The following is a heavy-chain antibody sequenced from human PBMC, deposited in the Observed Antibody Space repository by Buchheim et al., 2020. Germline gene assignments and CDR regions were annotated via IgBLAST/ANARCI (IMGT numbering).Heavy chain of an antibody. Sequence: QVQLVQSGAEVKKPGASVKVSCKASGYTFTSYYMHWVRQAPGQGLEWMGIINPSGGSTSYAQKFQGRVTMTRDTSTSTVYMELSSLRSDDTAVYYCAREQYDFWSGYYRGWFDPWGQGTL. V-gene: IGHV1-46*01. CDR2: INPSGGST. D-gene: IGHD3-3*01. CDR1: GYTFTSYY. CDR3: AREQYDFWSGYYRGWFDP. J-gene: IGHJ5*02.